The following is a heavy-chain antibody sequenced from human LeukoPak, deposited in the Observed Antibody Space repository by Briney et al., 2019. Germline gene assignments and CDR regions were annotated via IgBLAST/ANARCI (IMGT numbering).Heavy chain of an antibody. Sequence: SETLSLTCAVSGGSISGSAWWCWVRQPPGKGLEWIGEIHRSGSTYYNPSLESRLTMSLDKSKNQFSLNLYSVTAADTAVYFCATGGSSWNEYWGQGTLVTVSS. CDR3: ATGGSSWNEY. CDR2: IHRSGST. V-gene: IGHV4-4*02. CDR1: GGSISGSAW. D-gene: IGHD6-13*01. J-gene: IGHJ4*02.